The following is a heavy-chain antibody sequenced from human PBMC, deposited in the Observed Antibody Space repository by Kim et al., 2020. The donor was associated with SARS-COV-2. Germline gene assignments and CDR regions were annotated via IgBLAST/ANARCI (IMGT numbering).Heavy chain of an antibody. J-gene: IGHJ4*02. CDR1: GGSFSGYY. Sequence: SETLSLTCAVYGGSFSGYYWSWIRQPPGKGLEWIGEINHSGSTNYNPSLKSRVTISVDTSKNQFSLKLSSVTAADTAVYYCAREVGYSYGRAKYFDYWGQGTLVTVSS. D-gene: IGHD5-18*01. CDR3: AREVGYSYGRAKYFDY. V-gene: IGHV4-34*01. CDR2: INHSGST.